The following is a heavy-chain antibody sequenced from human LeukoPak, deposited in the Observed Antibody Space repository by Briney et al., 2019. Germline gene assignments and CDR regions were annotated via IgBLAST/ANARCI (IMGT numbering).Heavy chain of an antibody. Sequence: GASVNVSCKASGYTFTSYGISWGRQAPGQGLEWMGWRSAYNGNTNYAQKLQGRVTMTTDTSTSTAYMELRSLRYDDTAVYYCARDRGVYSGYDLGSALDYWGQGTLVTVSS. V-gene: IGHV1-18*01. CDR3: ARDRGVYSGYDLGSALDY. D-gene: IGHD5-12*01. J-gene: IGHJ4*02. CDR1: GYTFTSYG. CDR2: RSAYNGNT.